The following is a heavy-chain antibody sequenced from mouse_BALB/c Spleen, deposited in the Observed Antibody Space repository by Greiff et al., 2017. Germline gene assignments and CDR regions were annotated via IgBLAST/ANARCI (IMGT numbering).Heavy chain of an antibody. CDR3: ARGYYKYHYAMDY. D-gene: IGHD2-14*01. Sequence: EVNVVESGGGLVQPGGSRKLSCAASGFTFSSFGMHWVRQAPEKGLEWVAYISSGSSTIYYADTVKGRFTISRDNPKNTLFLQMTSLRSEDTAMYYCARGYYKYHYAMDYWGQGTSVTVSS. CDR2: ISSGSSTI. CDR1: GFTFSSFG. J-gene: IGHJ4*01. V-gene: IGHV5-17*02.